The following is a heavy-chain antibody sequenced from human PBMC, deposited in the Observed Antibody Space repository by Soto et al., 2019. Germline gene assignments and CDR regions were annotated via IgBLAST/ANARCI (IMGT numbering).Heavy chain of an antibody. CDR3: AKKGIAGSHDY. D-gene: IGHD6-13*01. CDR1: GFTFSGYW. Sequence: PGWSLRLSCAASGFTFSGYWMHWVRQAPGKGLVWVSRISSDGSSISYADSVKGRCSVSRDNSKNTLYLQMNSLRAEDTAVYYCAKKGIAGSHDYWGQGTLVTVSS. V-gene: IGHV3-74*01. CDR2: ISSDGSSI. J-gene: IGHJ4*02.